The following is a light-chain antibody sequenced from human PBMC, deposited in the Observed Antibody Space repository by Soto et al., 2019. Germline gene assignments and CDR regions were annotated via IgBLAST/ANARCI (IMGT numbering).Light chain of an antibody. J-gene: IGLJ2*01. CDR3: SSYTSSSTLVV. Sequence: QSALTQPASVSGSPGQSITISCTGTSSDVGGYNYVSWYQQHPVKAPKLMIYYVSNRPSGVSNRFSGSTSGNTASLTISGLQAEDEADYYCSSYTSSSTLVVFGGGTKLTVL. V-gene: IGLV2-14*01. CDR1: SSDVGGYNY. CDR2: YVS.